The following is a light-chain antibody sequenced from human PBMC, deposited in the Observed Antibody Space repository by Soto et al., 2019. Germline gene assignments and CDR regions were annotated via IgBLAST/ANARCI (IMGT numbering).Light chain of an antibody. V-gene: IGLV2-14*01. CDR3: SSYTGSSTYV. CDR2: EVS. Sequence: QSALTQPASVSGSPGQSITISCTGTSSDISGYNYVSWYQHHPGKAPKVMIYEVSNRPSGVSNRFSGSKSGNTASLTISGLQAEDEADYYCSSYTGSSTYVFGTGTKLTVL. J-gene: IGLJ1*01. CDR1: SSDISGYNY.